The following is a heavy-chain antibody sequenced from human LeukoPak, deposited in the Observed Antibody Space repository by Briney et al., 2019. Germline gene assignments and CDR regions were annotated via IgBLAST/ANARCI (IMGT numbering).Heavy chain of an antibody. D-gene: IGHD5-12*01. CDR3: ARVMRGYSGYDVNRFDP. Sequence: GASVKVSCKASGGTFSSYAISWVRQAPGQGLEWMGGIIPIFGTANYAQKFQGRVTITTDESTSTAYMELSSLRSEDTAVYYCARVMRGYSGYDVNRFDPWGQGTLVTVSS. V-gene: IGHV1-69*05. CDR2: IIPIFGTA. CDR1: GGTFSSYA. J-gene: IGHJ5*02.